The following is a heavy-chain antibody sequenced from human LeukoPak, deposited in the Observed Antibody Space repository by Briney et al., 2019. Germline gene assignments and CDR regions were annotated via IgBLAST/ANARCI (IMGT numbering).Heavy chain of an antibody. CDR3: ARVRGYIVVVPAALNWFDP. D-gene: IGHD2-2*01. CDR2: INHSGST. J-gene: IGHJ5*02. V-gene: IGHV4-34*01. Sequence: PSETLSLTCAVYGGSFSGYYWSWLRQPPGKGLEWIGEINHSGSTNYNPSLKSRVTISVDTSKNQFSLKLSSVTAADTAVYYCARVRGYIVVVPAALNWFDPWGQGTLVTVSS. CDR1: GGSFSGYY.